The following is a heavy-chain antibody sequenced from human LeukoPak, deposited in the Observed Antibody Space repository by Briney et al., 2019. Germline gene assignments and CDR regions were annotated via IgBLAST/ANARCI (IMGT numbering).Heavy chain of an antibody. CDR2: IYYSGST. J-gene: IGHJ5*02. CDR3: ATMTTVIGWFDP. D-gene: IGHD4-17*01. CDR1: GGSISSFY. Sequence: SETLSLTCTVSGGSISSFYWSWIRQPPGKGLEWIGYIYYSGSTNYNPSLKSRVTISVDTSKNQFSLKLSSVTAADTAVCYCATMTTVIGWFDPWGQGTLVTVSS. V-gene: IGHV4-59*01.